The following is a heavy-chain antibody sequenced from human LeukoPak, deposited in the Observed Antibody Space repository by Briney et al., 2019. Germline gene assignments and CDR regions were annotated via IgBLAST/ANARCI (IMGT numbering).Heavy chain of an antibody. CDR3: ARVYNVDV. Sequence: SETLSLTCTVSGVSFSSYYWNWIRQPPGKGLEWIGYMYYSGSTNYNPSLKSRVTISVDTSKNQFFLKLSSVTAADTAVYYCARVYNVDVWGKGTTVTVSS. CDR2: MYYSGST. CDR1: GVSFSSYY. J-gene: IGHJ6*04. V-gene: IGHV4-59*12. D-gene: IGHD1-14*01.